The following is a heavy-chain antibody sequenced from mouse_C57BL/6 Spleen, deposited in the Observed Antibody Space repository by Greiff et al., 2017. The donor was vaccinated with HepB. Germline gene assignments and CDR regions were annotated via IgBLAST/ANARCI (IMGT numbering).Heavy chain of an antibody. D-gene: IGHD3-2*02. V-gene: IGHV1-15*01. J-gene: IGHJ4*01. CDR2: IDPETGGT. CDR3: TRNSGYGVMDY. Sequence: QVQLKESGAELVRPGASVTLSCKASGYTFTDYEMHWVKQTPVHGLEWIGAIDPETGGTAYNQKFKGKAILTADKSSSTAYMELRSLTSEDSAVYYCTRNSGYGVMDYWGQGTSVTVSS. CDR1: GYTFTDYE.